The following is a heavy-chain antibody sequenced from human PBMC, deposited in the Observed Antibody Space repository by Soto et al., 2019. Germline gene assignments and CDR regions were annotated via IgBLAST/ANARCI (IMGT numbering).Heavy chain of an antibody. Sequence: GASVKVSCKASGGTFSSYTISWVRQAPGQGLEWMGRIIPILGIANYAQKFQGRVTITADKSTSTAYMELSSLRSEDTAVYYCARGARVLRFLEWSQENMDGWGKGTTVTVSS. V-gene: IGHV1-69*02. CDR2: IIPILGIA. D-gene: IGHD3-3*01. CDR1: GGTFSSYT. J-gene: IGHJ6*03. CDR3: ARGARVLRFLEWSQENMDG.